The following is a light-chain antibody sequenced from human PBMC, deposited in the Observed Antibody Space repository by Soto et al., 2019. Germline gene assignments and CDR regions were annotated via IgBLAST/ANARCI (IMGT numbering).Light chain of an antibody. Sequence: EIVMTQSPVTLTLSPGQRATLSCSASQIISSNLAWYQQKPGQAPRLLISDASKRATGIPARFSGSGSGTDFSLTISSLEPEDFAVYYCQQRRNWPPEWKFGQGTKVDIK. CDR2: DAS. V-gene: IGKV3-11*01. J-gene: IGKJ1*01. CDR3: QQRRNWPPEWK. CDR1: QIISSN.